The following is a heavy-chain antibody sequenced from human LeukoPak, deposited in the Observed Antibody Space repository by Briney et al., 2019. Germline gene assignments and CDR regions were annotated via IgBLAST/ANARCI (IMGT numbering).Heavy chain of an antibody. CDR2: ISGTGGST. CDR1: CFTFISYA. D-gene: IGHD6-6*01. V-gene: IGHV3-23*01. CDR3: AKALKRWSIAARLYYFDY. Sequence: GGSLRLSCGASCFTFISYARSWGRRPLGGERQGVLGISGTGGSTYCADSVKGQFTISRDNSKNTLYLQMNSLRAEDTAVYYGAKALKRWSIAARLYYFDYWGQGTLVTVSS. J-gene: IGHJ4*02.